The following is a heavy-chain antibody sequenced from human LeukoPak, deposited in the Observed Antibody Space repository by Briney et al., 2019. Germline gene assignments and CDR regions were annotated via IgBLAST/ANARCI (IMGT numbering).Heavy chain of an antibody. D-gene: IGHD6-6*01. CDR2: IRYNGNNK. V-gene: IGHV3-30*02. Sequence: GGSLRLSCAASGFTFSNYGMHWLRQAPGKGLEWVAFIRYNGNNKYYADSVKGRFTISGDNSKNTLYLQMNSLRAEDTSVYFCAKEYSSSSFLGYFDYSGQGTLVTVSS. CDR1: GFTFSNYG. CDR3: AKEYSSSSFLGYFDY. J-gene: IGHJ4*02.